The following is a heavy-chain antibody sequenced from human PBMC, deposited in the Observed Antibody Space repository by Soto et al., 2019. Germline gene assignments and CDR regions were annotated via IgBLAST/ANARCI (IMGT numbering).Heavy chain of an antibody. D-gene: IGHD3-22*01. Sequence: EVQLVESGGGLVKPGGSLRLSCAASGFTFSSYSMNWVRQAPGKGLEWVSSISSSSSYIYYADSVKGRFTISRDNAKNSLYLQMNSLRAEDTAVYYCARVGIYYDSSGYYAGNWFDPWGQGTLVTVSS. CDR1: GFTFSSYS. CDR2: ISSSSSYI. J-gene: IGHJ5*02. CDR3: ARVGIYYDSSGYYAGNWFDP. V-gene: IGHV3-21*01.